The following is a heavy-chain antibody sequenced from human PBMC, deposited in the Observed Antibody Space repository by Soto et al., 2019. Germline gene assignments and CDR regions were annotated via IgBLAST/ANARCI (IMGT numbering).Heavy chain of an antibody. CDR1: GYTFTSYD. Sequence: AASVKVSCKASGYTFTSYDINWVRQATGQGLEWMGWMNPNSGNTGYAQKFQGRVTMTRNTSISTAYMELSSLRSEDTAVYYCARFYDFWSGYYDYYYYGMDVWGQGTTVTV. J-gene: IGHJ6*02. D-gene: IGHD3-3*01. CDR2: MNPNSGNT. V-gene: IGHV1-8*01. CDR3: ARFYDFWSGYYDYYYYGMDV.